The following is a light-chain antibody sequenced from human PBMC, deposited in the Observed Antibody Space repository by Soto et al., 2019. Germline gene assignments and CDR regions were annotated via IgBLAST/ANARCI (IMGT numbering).Light chain of an antibody. CDR1: QSISIW. J-gene: IGKJ1*01. CDR2: KTS. V-gene: IGKV1-5*03. Sequence: DIHMTQSPSTLSASVGDRVTITCRASQSISIWLAWYQQKPGKAPNLLIYKTSSLESGVPSRFSGSGSGTEFTLPISSLQPDDFATYYCQQSNDYSWTFGQGTKVEIK. CDR3: QQSNDYSWT.